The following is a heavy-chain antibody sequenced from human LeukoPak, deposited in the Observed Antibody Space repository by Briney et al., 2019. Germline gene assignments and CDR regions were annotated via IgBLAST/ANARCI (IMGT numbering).Heavy chain of an antibody. D-gene: IGHD5-18*01. CDR1: GFTFSSYG. Sequence: PGTSLRLSCAASGFTFSSYGMHWVRQAPGKGLEWVAVIWYDGSNKYYADSVKGRFTISRDNSKNTLYLQMNSLRAEDTAVYYCAKGSVDTAMVTVGYFDYWGQGTLVTVSS. J-gene: IGHJ4*02. CDR2: IWYDGSNK. V-gene: IGHV3-33*06. CDR3: AKGSVDTAMVTVGYFDY.